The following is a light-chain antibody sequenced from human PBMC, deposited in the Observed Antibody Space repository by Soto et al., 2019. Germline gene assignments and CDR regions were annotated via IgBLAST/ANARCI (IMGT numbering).Light chain of an antibody. J-gene: IGKJ1*01. CDR3: QQYDSSPWT. V-gene: IGKV3-20*01. CDR1: QSISSIY. CDR2: GAS. Sequence: EIVLTQSPGTLSLSPGERGTLSCRASQSISSIYLAWYQQRFGQAPRLLIYGASNRATGIPDRFSGSGSGTDFTLTISRLEPEDFALYFCQQYDSSPWTFGQGTKVDIK.